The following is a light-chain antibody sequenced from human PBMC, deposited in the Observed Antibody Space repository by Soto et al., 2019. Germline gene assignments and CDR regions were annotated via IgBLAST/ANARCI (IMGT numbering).Light chain of an antibody. V-gene: IGLV2-14*01. CDR1: SSDVGGYNY. Sequence: QSVLTQPASVSGSPGQSITISCTGTSSDVGGYNYVSWYQQHPGKAPKLMIYEVSNRPSGVSNRFSGSKSGNTASLTISGLQAEDEADYYCRSYTSSRTLVFGGGTQLTVL. J-gene: IGLJ2*01. CDR2: EVS. CDR3: RSYTSSRTLV.